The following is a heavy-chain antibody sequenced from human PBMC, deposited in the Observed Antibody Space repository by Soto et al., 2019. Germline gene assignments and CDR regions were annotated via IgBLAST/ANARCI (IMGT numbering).Heavy chain of an antibody. CDR3: AKGRVSIAAAGTVWDAFDI. CDR2: ISGSGGST. J-gene: IGHJ3*02. Sequence: GGSLRLSCAASGFTFSSYAMSWVRQAPGKGLEWVSAISGSGGSTYYADSVKGRFTISRDNSKNTLYLQMNSLRAEDTAVYYCAKGRVSIAAAGTVWDAFDIWGQGTMVTVSS. CDR1: GFTFSSYA. V-gene: IGHV3-23*01. D-gene: IGHD6-13*01.